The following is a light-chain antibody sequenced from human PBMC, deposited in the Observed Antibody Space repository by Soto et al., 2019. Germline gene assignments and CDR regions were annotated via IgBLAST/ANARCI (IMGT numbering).Light chain of an antibody. CDR1: QSISSW. J-gene: IGKJ1*01. CDR3: QQYNSYSRT. V-gene: IGKV1-5*01. Sequence: DIQMTQSPSTLSASVGDRVTITCRASQSISSWLAWYQQKPGKAPKLLIYDASSLESGVPSRFSGSGSGTEFTLTISSLQPDDFATYYCQQYNSYSRTVGQGTKVDFK. CDR2: DAS.